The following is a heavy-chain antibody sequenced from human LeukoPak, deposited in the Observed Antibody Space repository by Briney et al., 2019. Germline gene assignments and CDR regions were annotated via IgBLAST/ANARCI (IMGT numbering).Heavy chain of an antibody. D-gene: IGHD6-13*01. Sequence: PSETLSLTCAVYGGSFSGYYWSWIRQPPGKGLEWIGEINHSGSTNYNPSLKSRVTISVDTSKNQFSLKLSSVTAADTAVYYCARGRRSSWYHAFDIWGQGTMVTVSS. CDR2: INHSGST. CDR1: GGSFSGYY. V-gene: IGHV4-34*01. J-gene: IGHJ3*02. CDR3: ARGRRSSWYHAFDI.